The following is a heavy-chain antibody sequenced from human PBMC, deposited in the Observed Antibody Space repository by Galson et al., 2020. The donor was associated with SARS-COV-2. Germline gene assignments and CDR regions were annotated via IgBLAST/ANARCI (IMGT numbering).Heavy chain of an antibody. Sequence: GGSLRLSCAASGFTFSNYAMNWVRQAPGKGLEWVSGINPGGGRTYYADSVKGRFTISRDNSKNTLYLQMNSLRVEDTAVYYCAKDISDFFGAVISWEDWLDPWGQGTLVTVSS. CDR1: GFTFSNYA. V-gene: IGHV3-23*01. J-gene: IGHJ5*02. CDR3: AKDISDFFGAVISWEDWLDP. D-gene: IGHD3-3*01. CDR2: INPGGGRT.